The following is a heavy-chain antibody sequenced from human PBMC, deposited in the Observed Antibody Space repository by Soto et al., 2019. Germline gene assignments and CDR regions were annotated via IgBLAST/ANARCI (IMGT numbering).Heavy chain of an antibody. CDR2: ISGSGGST. CDR1: GFTFSSYA. V-gene: IGHV3-23*01. CDR3: AKGQIVLMVSALFDY. Sequence: PGGSLRLSCAASGFTFSSYAMSWVRQAPGKGLEWVSAISGSGGSTYYADSVKGRFTISRDNSKNTLYLQMNSLRAEDTAVYYYAKGQIVLMVSALFDYWGQGTLVTVSS. J-gene: IGHJ4*02. D-gene: IGHD2-8*01.